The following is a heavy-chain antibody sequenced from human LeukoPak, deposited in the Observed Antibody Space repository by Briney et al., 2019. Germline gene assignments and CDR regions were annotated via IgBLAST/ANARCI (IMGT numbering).Heavy chain of an antibody. J-gene: IGHJ4*02. CDR3: ARQAVLLWFGELPDY. CDR2: IYYSGST. V-gene: IGHV4-39*01. Sequence: SETLSLTCTVSGGSISSSSYYWGWIRQPPGKGLEWIGSIYYSGSTYYNPSLKSRVTISVDTSKNQFSLKLSSVTAADTAVYYCARQAVLLWFGELPDYWGQGTLVTVSS. D-gene: IGHD3-10*01. CDR1: GGSISSSSYY.